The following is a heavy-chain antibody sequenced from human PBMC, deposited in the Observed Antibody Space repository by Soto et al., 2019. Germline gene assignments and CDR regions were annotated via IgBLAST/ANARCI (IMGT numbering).Heavy chain of an antibody. J-gene: IGHJ3*02. Sequence: VQLVESGGDLVQPGGSLRLSCAASGFTFGNYWMAWVRQAPGKGLEWVANIRGDGSREYYLDSVRGRFSVSRDNAQESLYLQMTGLRVEDTALYYCARDVNYGDGTAYYDVFDIWGQGTVVTVSS. V-gene: IGHV3-7*05. D-gene: IGHD4-17*01. CDR1: GFTFGNYW. CDR3: ARDVNYGDGTAYYDVFDI. CDR2: IRGDGSRE.